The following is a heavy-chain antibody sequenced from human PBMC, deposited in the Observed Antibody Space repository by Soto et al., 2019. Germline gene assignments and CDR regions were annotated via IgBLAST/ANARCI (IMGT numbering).Heavy chain of an antibody. J-gene: IGHJ4*02. CDR3: PRRYGDYEGDDY. D-gene: IGHD4-17*01. CDR2: ISSGGSTI. Sequence: GGSPRLSCAASGFTFISYNINWGRQAPGKGLEWVSYISSGGSTIYYADSVKGRFTISRDNAKNSLFLQMNSLRDEDTAVYYCPRRYGDYEGDDYLGQGTLVTVSS. CDR1: GFTFISYN. V-gene: IGHV3-48*02.